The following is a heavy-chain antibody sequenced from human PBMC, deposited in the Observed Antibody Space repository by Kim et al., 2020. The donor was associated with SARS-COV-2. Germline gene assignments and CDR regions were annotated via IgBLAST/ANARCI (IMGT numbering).Heavy chain of an antibody. CDR3: ARAHYYDSSGYYYGAFDI. V-gene: IGHV1-3*01. D-gene: IGHD3-22*01. J-gene: IGHJ3*02. Sequence: QGRVTITRDTSASTAYMELSSLRSEDTAVYYCARAHYYDSSGYYYGAFDIWGQGTMVTVSS.